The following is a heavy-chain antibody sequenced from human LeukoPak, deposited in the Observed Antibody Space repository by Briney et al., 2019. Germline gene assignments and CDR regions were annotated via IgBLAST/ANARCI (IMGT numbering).Heavy chain of an antibody. CDR3: ARCSGYGIDV. Sequence: PGGSLRLSCAASGFTVSSNYMGWVRQAPGKGLEWVSVIYSGGDTYYAGSVKGRFTISRDNSKNTLYLQMNSLRAEDTAVYYCARCSGYGIDVWGQGTTVTVSS. CDR1: GFTVSSNY. D-gene: IGHD3-10*02. J-gene: IGHJ6*02. V-gene: IGHV3-66*01. CDR2: IYSGGDT.